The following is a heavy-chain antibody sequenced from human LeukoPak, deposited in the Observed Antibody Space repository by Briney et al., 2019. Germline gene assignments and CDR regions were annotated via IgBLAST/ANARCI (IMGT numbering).Heavy chain of an antibody. J-gene: IGHJ1*01. D-gene: IGHD6-19*01. Sequence: VASVKVSCKASGYTFTGYYMHWVRQAPGQGLEWMGWINPNSGGTNYAQKFQGRVTMTRDTSISTAYTELSRLRSDDTAVYYCARVQWLVPGYFQHWGQGTLVTVSS. CDR1: GYTFTGYY. CDR3: ARVQWLVPGYFQH. CDR2: INPNSGGT. V-gene: IGHV1-2*02.